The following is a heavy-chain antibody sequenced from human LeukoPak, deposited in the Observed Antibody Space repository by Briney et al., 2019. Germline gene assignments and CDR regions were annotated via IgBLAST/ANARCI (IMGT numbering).Heavy chain of an antibody. D-gene: IGHD3-3*01. J-gene: IGHJ6*03. CDR2: IYYSGST. V-gene: IGHV4-59*01. Sequence: PSETLSLTPTVSGVSISSYYWSWIPQPPGKGLEGMGYIYYSGSTNYTPSPNSRVTISEDTSKHQFSLKLSSVTAADTAVYYCARGFNYYYYMDVWGKGTTVTVSS. CDR1: GVSISSYY. CDR3: ARGFNYYYYMDV.